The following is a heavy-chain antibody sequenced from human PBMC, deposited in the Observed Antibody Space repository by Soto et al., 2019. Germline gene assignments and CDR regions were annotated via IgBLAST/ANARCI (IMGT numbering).Heavy chain of an antibody. CDR1: GYTFTGYY. CDR2: INAGNGNT. CDR3: ARDSSGWYSVPYHYYGMDV. V-gene: IGHV1-3*01. Sequence: GASVKVSCKASGYTFTGYYMHWVRQAPGQGLEWMGWINAGNGNTKYSQKFQGRVTITRDTSASTAYMELSSLRSEDTAVYYCARDSSGWYSVPYHYYGMDVWGQGTTVTVSS. J-gene: IGHJ6*02. D-gene: IGHD6-19*01.